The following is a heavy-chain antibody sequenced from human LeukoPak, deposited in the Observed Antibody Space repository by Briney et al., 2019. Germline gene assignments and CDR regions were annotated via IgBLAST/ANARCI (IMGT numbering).Heavy chain of an antibody. V-gene: IGHV3-30*02. Sequence: GESLKISCAASGFTLSEYGMHWVRQAPGKGLEWITFIRYDGYKKYYIDSVKGRFTTSRDNSKNTVSLQMSSLRVEDTAVYYCARNAHSFDSSGYYFHFWGQGTRVTVSS. CDR1: GFTLSEYG. J-gene: IGHJ4*02. CDR3: ARNAHSFDSSGYYFHF. D-gene: IGHD3-22*01. CDR2: IRYDGYKK.